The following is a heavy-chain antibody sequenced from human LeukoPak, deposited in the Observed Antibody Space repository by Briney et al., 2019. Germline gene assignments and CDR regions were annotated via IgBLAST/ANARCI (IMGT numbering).Heavy chain of an antibody. J-gene: IGHJ4*02. V-gene: IGHV4-34*01. D-gene: IGHD6-19*01. CDR3: ARGHSPGYSSGWYLDYFDY. CDR2: INHSGST. CDR1: GGSFSDYY. Sequence: PSETLSLTCAVYGGSFSDYYWTWIRQPPGKGLEWIGEINHSGSTNYNPSLKSRVTISVDTSKKQFFLRLSSVTAADTAVYYCARGHSPGYSSGWYLDYFDYWGQGTLVTVSS.